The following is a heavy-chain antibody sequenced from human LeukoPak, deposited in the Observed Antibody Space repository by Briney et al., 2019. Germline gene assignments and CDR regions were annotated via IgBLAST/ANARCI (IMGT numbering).Heavy chain of an antibody. CDR2: INSDGSRT. V-gene: IGHV3-74*01. CDR3: GSPTVVARDH. D-gene: IGHD3-22*01. CDR1: GFSFSTHW. Sequence: GGSLRLSCAASGFSFSTHWMHWVRQAPGKGLVCVAQINSDGSRTSYADSVKGRFTISRDNAKNTLYLEMISLRAEDTAVYYCGSPTVVARDHWGQGTLVTVSS. J-gene: IGHJ4*02.